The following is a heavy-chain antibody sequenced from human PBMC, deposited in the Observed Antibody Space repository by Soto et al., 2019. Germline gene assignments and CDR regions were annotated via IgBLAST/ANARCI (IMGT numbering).Heavy chain of an antibody. CDR2: IYAGGST. Sequence: PGGSLRLSCAASGFTVSNNHMSWVRQAPGKGLEWVSVIYAGGSTGYADSVRGRFTISRDSSKNTLYLQMNTLRAEDTAVYYCARVFMGAIAIRHFDSWGQGTLVTVSS. CDR1: GFTVSNNH. J-gene: IGHJ4*02. CDR3: ARVFMGAIAIRHFDS. V-gene: IGHV3-66*01. D-gene: IGHD2-2*01.